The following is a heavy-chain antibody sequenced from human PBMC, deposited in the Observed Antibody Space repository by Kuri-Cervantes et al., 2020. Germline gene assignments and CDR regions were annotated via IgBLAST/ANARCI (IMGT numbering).Heavy chain of an antibody. CDR3: ASIAAAGTSY. J-gene: IGHJ4*02. CDR1: GYSFTSYW. V-gene: IGHV5-51*01. Sequence: GESLKISCKGSGYSFTSYWIGWVRQMPGKGLEWMGIIYPGDSDTRYSPSFQGQVTISADKSISTAYLQWSSLRSEDTAVYYCASIAAAGTSYWGQGTLVTVSS. CDR2: IYPGDSDT. D-gene: IGHD6-13*01.